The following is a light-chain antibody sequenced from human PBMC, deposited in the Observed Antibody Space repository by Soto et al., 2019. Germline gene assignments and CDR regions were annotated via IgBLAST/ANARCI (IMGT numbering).Light chain of an antibody. V-gene: IGKV3-20*01. J-gene: IGKJ4*01. CDR3: QQYGNVPLT. CDR1: QSLGSD. CDR2: GAF. Sequence: ENVMTQSPGALSLSPGDTATLSCRASQSLGSDLAWYQQKPGQAPRLLIYGAFKRATGIPDRFSGSGSGTDFTLTISRLEPDDFAVYYCQQYGNVPLTFGGGAKVDIK.